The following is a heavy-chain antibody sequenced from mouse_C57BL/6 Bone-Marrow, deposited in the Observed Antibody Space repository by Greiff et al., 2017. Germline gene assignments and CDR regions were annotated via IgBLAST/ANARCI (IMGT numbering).Heavy chain of an antibody. CDR2: IDPENGDT. J-gene: IGHJ4*01. D-gene: IGHD2-5*01. Sequence: VQLQQSGAELVRPGASVKLSCTASGFNIKDDYMHWVKQRPEQGLEWIGWIDPENGDTEYASKFQGKATITADTSSNTAYLQLSSLTSEDTAVYYCTYCYINFDYAMDYWGQGTSVTVSS. CDR1: GFNIKDDY. CDR3: TYCYINFDYAMDY. V-gene: IGHV14-4*01.